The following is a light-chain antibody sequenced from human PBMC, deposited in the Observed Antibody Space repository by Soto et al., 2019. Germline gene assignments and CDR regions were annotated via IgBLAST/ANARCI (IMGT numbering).Light chain of an antibody. CDR1: QSLLASDGRTY. J-gene: IGKJ4*01. CDR3: MQSVQFPRT. CDR2: EVS. Sequence: DIVMTQTPLSLSVTPGQPASISCKSSQSLLASDGRTYLSWYMQKTGHPPQLLIFEVSNHFSGVSDRFSGSGSVSDFTLKISRVEAEDVGVYYCMQSVQFPRTFGGGTKVDIK. V-gene: IGKV2D-29*01.